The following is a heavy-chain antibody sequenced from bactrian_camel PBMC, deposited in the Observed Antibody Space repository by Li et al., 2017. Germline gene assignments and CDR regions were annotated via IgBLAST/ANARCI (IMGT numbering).Heavy chain of an antibody. Sequence: HVQLVESGGGLVQPGGSLRLSCAASGFTFSSYYMSWVRQAPGKGLEWVCSIYSDGSNTYYADSVKGRATLSRDNAKNTLYLQLNSLKTEDTAMYYCSNLVNCWGQGTQVTVS. CDR2: IYSDGSNT. J-gene: IGHJ4*01. V-gene: IGHV3-2*01. CDR1: GFTFSSYY. CDR3: SNLVNC. D-gene: IGHD7*01.